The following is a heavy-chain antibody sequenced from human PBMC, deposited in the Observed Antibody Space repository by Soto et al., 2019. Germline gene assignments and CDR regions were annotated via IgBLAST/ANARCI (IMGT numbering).Heavy chain of an antibody. V-gene: IGHV1-18*01. D-gene: IGHD3-22*01. CDR1: GYTFTSYG. Sequence: ASVKVSCKASGYTFTSYGISWVRQAPGQGLEWMGWISAYNGNTNYAQKLQGRVTMTTDTSTSTAYMELRSLRSDDTAVYYCARDEYYYDTSGSGVDNWGQRTLVTVSS. CDR2: ISAYNGNT. CDR3: ARDEYYYDTSGSGVDN. J-gene: IGHJ1*01.